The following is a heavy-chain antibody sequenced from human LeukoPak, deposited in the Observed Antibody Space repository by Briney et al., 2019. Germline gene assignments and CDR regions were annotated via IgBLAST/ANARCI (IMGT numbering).Heavy chain of an antibody. CDR3: VRYTTVTTGGHFQH. V-gene: IGHV3-7*05. CDR2: IKQDGGEK. D-gene: IGHD4-17*01. CDR1: GFTFSSYW. Sequence: GSLRLSCATSGFTFSSYWMSWVRQAPGKGLEWVANIKQDGGEKNYVDSVKGRFTISRDNARSSLYLQMSGLRAEDTAVYYCVRYTTVTTGGHFQHWGQGTQVTVST. J-gene: IGHJ1*01.